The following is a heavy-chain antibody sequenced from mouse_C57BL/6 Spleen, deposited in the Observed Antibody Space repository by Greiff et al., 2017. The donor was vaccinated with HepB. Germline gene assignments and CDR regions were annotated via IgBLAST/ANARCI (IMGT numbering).Heavy chain of an antibody. CDR1: GFTFSDYY. CDR3: ARRGRGYAMDY. J-gene: IGHJ4*01. Sequence: DVQLVESGGGLVQPGGSLKLSCAPSGFTFSDYYMYWVRQTPEKRLEWVAYISNGGGSTYYPDTVQGRFTISRDNAKNTLYLQMSRLKSEDTAMYYCARRGRGYAMDYWGQGTSVTVSS. V-gene: IGHV5-12*01. CDR2: ISNGGGST.